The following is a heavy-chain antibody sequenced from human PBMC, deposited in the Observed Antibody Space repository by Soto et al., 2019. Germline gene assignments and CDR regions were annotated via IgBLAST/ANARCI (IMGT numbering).Heavy chain of an antibody. CDR2: MNAKSGDT. J-gene: IGHJ6*02. Sequence: GASVKVSCKASGCTFSDFDISWLRQASGQGPEWMGWMNAKSGDTFFAQRFQGKFNMTWDTSLSTAYMEVGSLTSDDTAMYYCARGNPFNYAGFDVWGQGTTVTVSS. CDR1: GCTFSDFD. D-gene: IGHD3-16*01. CDR3: ARGNPFNYAGFDV. V-gene: IGHV1-8*01.